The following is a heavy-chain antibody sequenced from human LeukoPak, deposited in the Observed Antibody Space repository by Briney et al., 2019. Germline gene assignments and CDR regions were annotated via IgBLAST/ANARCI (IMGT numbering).Heavy chain of an antibody. D-gene: IGHD3-10*01. J-gene: IGHJ5*02. CDR3: ARGGITIVRDNWFDP. CDR1: GYSINSGYY. CDR2: IYHSGGT. V-gene: IGHV4-38-2*02. Sequence: SETLSLTCTVSGYSINSGYYWGWIRQPPGKGLAWIGSIYHSGGTYYNPSLKSRVTISGDTSKNQFSLKLSSVTAADTAVYYCARGGITIVRDNWFDPWGQGTLVSVSS.